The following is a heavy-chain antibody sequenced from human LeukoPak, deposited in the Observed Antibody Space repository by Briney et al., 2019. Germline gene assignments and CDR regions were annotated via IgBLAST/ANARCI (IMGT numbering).Heavy chain of an antibody. V-gene: IGHV4-34*01. CDR2: INHSGST. CDR3: ARACGGNCYFDY. Sequence: PSETLSLTCAVYGGSFSGYYWSWIRQPPGKGLEWIGEINHSGSTNYNPSLKSRVTISVDTSKNQFSLNLSSVTAADTAVYYCARACGGNCYFDYWGQGTLITVSS. J-gene: IGHJ4*02. CDR1: GGSFSGYY. D-gene: IGHD2-21*01.